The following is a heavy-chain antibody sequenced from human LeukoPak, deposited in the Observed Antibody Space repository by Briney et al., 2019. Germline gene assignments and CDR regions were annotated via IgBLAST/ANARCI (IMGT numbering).Heavy chain of an antibody. CDR2: INPNSGGT. V-gene: IGHV1-2*04. CDR1: GYTFTGYY. Sequence: GASVKVSCKASGYTFTGYYMHWVRQAPGQGLEWMGWINPNSGGTNYAQKFQGWVTVTRDTSISTAYMELSRLRSDDTAVYYCARGRTGSSGWYLGDYYYYGMDVWGQGTTVTVSS. D-gene: IGHD6-19*01. CDR3: ARGRTGSSGWYLGDYYYYGMDV. J-gene: IGHJ6*02.